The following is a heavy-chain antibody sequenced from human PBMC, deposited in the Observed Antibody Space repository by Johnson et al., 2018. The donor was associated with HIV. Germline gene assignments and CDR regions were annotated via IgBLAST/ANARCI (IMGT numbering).Heavy chain of an antibody. Sequence: GQGLERVGFLDRPGRSFIRPCSPSRPRLSTSWKHRVREATVRGLGRASRTHSDGSSTNYANSVKGRSTISRDKAKNTMHLQMNSLRAEVTAVYYCAREWGMITFGGVIPMNAFDIWGQGTMVTVSS. CDR2: THSDGSST. D-gene: IGHD3-16*01. CDR3: AREWGMITFGGVIPMNAFDI. V-gene: IGHV3-74*01. J-gene: IGHJ3*02. CDR1: RPRLSTSW.